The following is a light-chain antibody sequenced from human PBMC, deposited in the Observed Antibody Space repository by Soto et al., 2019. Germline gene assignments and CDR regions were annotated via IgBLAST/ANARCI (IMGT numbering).Light chain of an antibody. J-gene: IGKJ5*01. CDR2: DAS. CDR1: QRVSRN. Sequence: EIVMTQSPATLSVSPGERATLSCRASQRVSRNLAWYQQKPGQAPRLLIYDASTRATGIPDRFSGSGSETEFTLTISSLQPDDVATYYCQQYKSYLYTFGQGTRLEI. V-gene: IGKV3-15*01. CDR3: QQYKSYLYT.